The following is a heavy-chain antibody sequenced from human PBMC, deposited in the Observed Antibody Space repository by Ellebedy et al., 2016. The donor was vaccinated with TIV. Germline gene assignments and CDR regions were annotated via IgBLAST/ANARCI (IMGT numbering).Heavy chain of an antibody. V-gene: IGHV3-15*01. CDR3: TRDSYCSGGSCYEGPGYYYYGMDV. CDR1: GFTFSNAW. D-gene: IGHD2-15*01. Sequence: GESLKISCAASGFTFSNAWMGWVRQAPGKGLEWVGRIKSKTDGGTTDYAAPVKGRFTISRDDSKNTLYLQMNSLKTEDTAVYYCTRDSYCSGGSCYEGPGYYYYGMDVWGQGTTVTVSS. J-gene: IGHJ6*02. CDR2: IKSKTDGGTT.